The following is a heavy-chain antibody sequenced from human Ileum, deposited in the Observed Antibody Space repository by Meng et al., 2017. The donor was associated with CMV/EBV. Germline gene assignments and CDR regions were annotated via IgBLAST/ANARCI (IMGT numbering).Heavy chain of an antibody. J-gene: IGHJ6*02. CDR3: ARGASHKLYYYYPVDF. Sequence: SETLSPTCTVPGGSVISNSWWTWVRQSPGKGLEWIGEIYENGNTNYSPSLKSRVTFSVDKSKNHFSLELSSVTATATAVYYCARGASHKLYYYYPVDFWGQGTMVTVSS. D-gene: IGHD1-7*01. CDR2: IYENGNT. CDR1: GGSVISNSW. V-gene: IGHV4-4*02.